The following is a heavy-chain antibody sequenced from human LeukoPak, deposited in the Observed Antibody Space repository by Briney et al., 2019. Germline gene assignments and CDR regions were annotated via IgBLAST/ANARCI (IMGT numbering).Heavy chain of an antibody. J-gene: IGHJ4*02. Sequence: GGSLRLSCEASGFTFFKYAMTWVRQAPGKGLEWVSTISASDESPFYAGSVKGRFTISRDNSKSTVYLQMSSLRAEDTALYHCAKGRRDDSAYSDFDYWGQGVLVTVSS. CDR3: AKGRRDDSAYSDFDY. CDR2: ISASDESP. D-gene: IGHD3-22*01. V-gene: IGHV3-23*01. CDR1: GFTFFKYA.